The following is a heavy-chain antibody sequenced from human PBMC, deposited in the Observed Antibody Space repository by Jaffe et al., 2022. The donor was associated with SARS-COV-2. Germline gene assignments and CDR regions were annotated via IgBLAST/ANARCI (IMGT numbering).Heavy chain of an antibody. Sequence: QVQLQESGPGLVKPSQTLSLTCTVSGGSISSGGYYWSWIRQHPGKGLEWIGYIYYSGSTYYNPSLKSRVTISVDTSKNQFSLKLSSVTAADTAVYYCASGPGTGTTNYYGMDVWGQGTTVTVSS. CDR2: IYYSGST. D-gene: IGHD1-7*01. CDR3: ASGPGTGTTNYYGMDV. J-gene: IGHJ6*02. V-gene: IGHV4-31*03. CDR1: GGSISSGGYY.